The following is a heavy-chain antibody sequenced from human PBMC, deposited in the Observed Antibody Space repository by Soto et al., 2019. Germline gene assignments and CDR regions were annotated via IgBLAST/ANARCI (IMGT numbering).Heavy chain of an antibody. Sequence: SETLSLTCTVSGGSISSYYWSWIRQPAGKGLEWIGRIYTSGSTNYNPSLKSRVTMSVDTSKNQFSLKLSSVTAADTAVYYCARGGRWLQPYYFDYWGQGTLVTVSS. D-gene: IGHD5-12*01. J-gene: IGHJ4*02. V-gene: IGHV4-4*07. CDR2: IYTSGST. CDR1: GGSISSYY. CDR3: ARGGRWLQPYYFDY.